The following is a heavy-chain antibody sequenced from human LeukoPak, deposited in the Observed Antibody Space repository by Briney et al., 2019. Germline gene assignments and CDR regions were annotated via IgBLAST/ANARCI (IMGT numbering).Heavy chain of an antibody. V-gene: IGHV4-39*01. CDR1: GASFSSSTYS. J-gene: IGHJ4*02. D-gene: IGHD6-13*01. Sequence: SETLSLTCTVSGASFSSSTYSWGWIRQPPGKGLEWIGSIYYSGSTYYNPSPKSRVPMSVDTSKNQFSLKLSSVTAADTAVYYCARHAGGIAAAGTRPFDFWGQGTLVTVSS. CDR2: IYYSGST. CDR3: ARHAGGIAAAGTRPFDF.